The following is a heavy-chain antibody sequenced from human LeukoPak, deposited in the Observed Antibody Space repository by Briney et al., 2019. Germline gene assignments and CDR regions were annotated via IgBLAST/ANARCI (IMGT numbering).Heavy chain of an antibody. CDR1: GFSFTNYA. CDR2: LRGNGET. V-gene: IGHV3-23*01. Sequence: GGSLRLSCAASGFSFTNYAMSWVRQAPARGPEWVSSLRGNGETFYADSVKGRCTLSRDDSRNTVYLQLNDLRVEDTAIYYCARACWVSNADAVWWGQGTQVTVSS. CDR3: ARACWVSNADAVW. J-gene: IGHJ4*02. D-gene: IGHD1-1*01.